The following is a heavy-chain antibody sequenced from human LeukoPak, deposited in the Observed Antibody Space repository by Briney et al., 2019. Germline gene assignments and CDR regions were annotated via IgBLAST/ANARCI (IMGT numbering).Heavy chain of an antibody. CDR1: GGSFSGYY. CDR2: INHSGST. J-gene: IGHJ5*02. D-gene: IGHD2-21*02. V-gene: IGHV4-34*01. CDR3: ARSKVPATGNWFDP. Sequence: SETLSLTCAVYGGSFSGYYWSWIRQPPGKGLEWLGEINHSGSTNYNPSLKSRVTISVDTSKSQFSLELSSVTAADTAVYYCARSKVPATGNWFDPWGQGTLVTVSS.